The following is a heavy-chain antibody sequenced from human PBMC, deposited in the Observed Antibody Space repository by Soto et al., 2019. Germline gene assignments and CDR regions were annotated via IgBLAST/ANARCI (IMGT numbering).Heavy chain of an antibody. CDR2: IRSTDGDT. J-gene: IGHJ4*02. D-gene: IGHD3-16*01. CDR3: VKVGWSTLANYFRS. CDR1: GFTFTSYS. Sequence: EVQLLESGGDLVQPGGSLRLSCAASGFTFTSYSMNWVRQAPGKGLEWVSAIRSTDGDTFYADAVKGRFTISRDTSKNTLHLQMNSRRVEDTAIYYCVKVGWSTLANYFRSWGQGTLVTVSS. V-gene: IGHV3-23*01.